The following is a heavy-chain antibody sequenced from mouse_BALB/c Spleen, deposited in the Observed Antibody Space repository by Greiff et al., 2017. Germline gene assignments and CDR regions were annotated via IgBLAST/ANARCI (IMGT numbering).Heavy chain of an antibody. J-gene: IGHJ4*01. CDR1: GFTFSSYA. V-gene: IGHV5-6-5*01. CDR3: ARGGGWLLRDAMDY. Sequence: EVKVVESGGGLVKPGGSLKLSCAASGFTFSSYAMSWVRQTPEKRLEWVASISSGGSTYYPDSVKGRFTISRDNARNILYLQMSSLRSEDTAMYYCARGGGWLLRDAMDYWGQGTSVTVSS. D-gene: IGHD2-3*01. CDR2: ISSGGST.